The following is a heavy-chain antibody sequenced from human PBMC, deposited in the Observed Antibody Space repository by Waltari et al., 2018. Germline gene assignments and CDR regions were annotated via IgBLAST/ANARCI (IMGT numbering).Heavy chain of an antibody. Sequence: QLQLQESGPGLVKPSETLSLTCTVSGGSISSSSYYWGWIRQPPGKGLEWIGSIYYSGSTYYHPARKERGTISVEPSQNQFSLKLGSVTGADTAVDYRARQQRLPWLAHWGQGNPGTVSS. D-gene: IGHD6-19*01. CDR3: ARQQRLPWLAH. CDR2: IYYSGST. CDR1: GGSISSSSYY. J-gene: IGHJ4*01. V-gene: IGHV4-39*01.